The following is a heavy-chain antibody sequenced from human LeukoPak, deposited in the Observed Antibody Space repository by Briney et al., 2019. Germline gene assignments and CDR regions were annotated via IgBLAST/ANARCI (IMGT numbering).Heavy chain of an antibody. J-gene: IGHJ4*02. Sequence: ASVKVSCKASGYTFTSYGISWVRQAPGQGLEWMGWISAYNGNTNYAQKLQGRVTMTTDTSTSTAYMELRSLRSDDTAVYYCARDAYCSGGSCYYPFDYWGQGTLVTVSS. D-gene: IGHD2-15*01. CDR2: ISAYNGNT. CDR1: GYTFTSYG. CDR3: ARDAYCSGGSCYYPFDY. V-gene: IGHV1-18*01.